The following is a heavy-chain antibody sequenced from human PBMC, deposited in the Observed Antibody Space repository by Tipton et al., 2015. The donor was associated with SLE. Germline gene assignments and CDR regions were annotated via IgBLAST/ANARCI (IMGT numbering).Heavy chain of an antibody. Sequence: TLSLTCAVYGGSFSGYYWSWIRQPPGKGLEWSGEINHSGSTNYNPSLKSRVTISVDTSKNQFSLQLSSVTAADTAVYYCARWGRSSGWYGYWGQGTLVTVSS. J-gene: IGHJ4*02. CDR1: GGSFSGYY. CDR2: INHSGST. V-gene: IGHV4-34*01. CDR3: ARWGRSSGWYGY. D-gene: IGHD6-19*01.